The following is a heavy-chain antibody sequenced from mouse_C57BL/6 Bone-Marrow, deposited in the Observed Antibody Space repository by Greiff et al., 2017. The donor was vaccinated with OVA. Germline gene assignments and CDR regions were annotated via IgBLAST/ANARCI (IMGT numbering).Heavy chain of an antibody. V-gene: IGHV1-64*01. CDR1: GYTFTSYW. D-gene: IGHD2-4*01. J-gene: IGHJ2*01. CDR2: IHPNSGST. Sequence: VQVVESGAELVKPGASVKLSCKASGYTFTSYWMHWVKQRPGQGLEWIGMIHPNSGSTNYNEKFKSKATLTVDKSSSTAYMQLSGLTSEDSAVYYCARGGPLYYEEDWGQGTTLTVSS. CDR3: ARGGPLYYEED.